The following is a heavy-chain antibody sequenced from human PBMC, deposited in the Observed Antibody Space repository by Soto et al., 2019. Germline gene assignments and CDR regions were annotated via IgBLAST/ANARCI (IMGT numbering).Heavy chain of an antibody. CDR3: ALSDYYYDSSGYYHSYWYFDL. D-gene: IGHD3-22*01. CDR1: GGTFSSYA. Sequence: QVQLVQSGAEVKKPGSSVKVSCKASGGTFSSYAISWVRQAPGQGLEWMGGIIPIFGTANYAQKFQGRVTITAAESTSNAYLELSSLRSDDTAVYYCALSDYYYDSSGYYHSYWYFDLWGRGTLVTVSS. V-gene: IGHV1-69*12. J-gene: IGHJ2*01. CDR2: IIPIFGTA.